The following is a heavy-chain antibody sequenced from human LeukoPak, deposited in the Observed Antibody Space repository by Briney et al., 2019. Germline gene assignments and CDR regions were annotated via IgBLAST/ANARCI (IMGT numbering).Heavy chain of an antibody. Sequence: GESLKISCKGSGYSFTSYWIGWVRQMPGKGLEWMGIIYPGDSDTRYSPSFQGPVTISADKSISTAYLQWSSLKASDTAMYYCARLPPYYYDRSGYPDYWGQGTLVTVSS. D-gene: IGHD3-22*01. J-gene: IGHJ4*02. V-gene: IGHV5-51*01. CDR3: ARLPPYYYDRSGYPDY. CDR1: GYSFTSYW. CDR2: IYPGDSDT.